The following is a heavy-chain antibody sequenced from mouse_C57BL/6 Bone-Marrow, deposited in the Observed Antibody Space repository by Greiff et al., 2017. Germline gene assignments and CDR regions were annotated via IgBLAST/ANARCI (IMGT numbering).Heavy chain of an antibody. Sequence: QVQLKQSGPELVKPGASVKISCKASGYAFSSSWMNWVKQRPGKGLEWIGRIYPGDGDTNYNGKFKGKATLTADKSSSTAYMQLSSLTSEDSAVYFCAMYYYGSSYPYYFDYWGQGTTLTVSS. D-gene: IGHD1-1*01. V-gene: IGHV1-82*01. J-gene: IGHJ2*01. CDR3: AMYYYGSSYPYYFDY. CDR2: IYPGDGDT. CDR1: GYAFSSSW.